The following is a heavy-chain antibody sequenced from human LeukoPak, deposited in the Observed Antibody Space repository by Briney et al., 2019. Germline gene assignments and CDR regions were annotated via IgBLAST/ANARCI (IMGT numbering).Heavy chain of an antibody. J-gene: IGHJ4*02. D-gene: IGHD6-6*01. CDR3: ARARRGYSSSPLEY. CDR2: IYYSGST. V-gene: IGHV4-39*07. Sequence: SETLSLTCTVSGGSISSYYWGWIRQPPGKGLEWIGSIYYSGSTYYNPSLKSRVTISVDTSKNQFSLKLSSVTAADTAVYYCARARRGYSSSPLEYWGQGTLVTVSS. CDR1: GGSISSYY.